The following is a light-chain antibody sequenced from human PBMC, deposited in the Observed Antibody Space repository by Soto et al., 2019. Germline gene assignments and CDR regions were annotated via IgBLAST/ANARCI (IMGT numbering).Light chain of an antibody. J-gene: IGKJ2*02. CDR1: QGISSY. V-gene: IGKV1-9*01. Sequence: IQLTQSPSSLSAYVGDRVTITCRASQGISSYLAWYQQKPGKAPKLLIYGASTLPSGVPARFSGGGSGTDFTLTISSLQPEDFASYYCQQLNSYPRTFGQGTKLEIK. CDR3: QQLNSYPRT. CDR2: GAS.